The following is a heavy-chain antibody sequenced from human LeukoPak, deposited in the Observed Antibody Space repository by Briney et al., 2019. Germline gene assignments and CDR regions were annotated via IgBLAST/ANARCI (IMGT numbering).Heavy chain of an antibody. CDR3: AGSSSGSSFDY. Sequence: TLSLTCTVSGGSISSGGYYWSWIRQHPGKGLEWIGYIYYSGSTYYNPSLKSRVTISVDTSKNQFSLKLSSVTAADTAVYYCAGSSSGSSFDYWGQGTLVTVSS. D-gene: IGHD1-26*01. V-gene: IGHV4-31*03. CDR1: GGSISSGGYY. J-gene: IGHJ4*02. CDR2: IYYSGST.